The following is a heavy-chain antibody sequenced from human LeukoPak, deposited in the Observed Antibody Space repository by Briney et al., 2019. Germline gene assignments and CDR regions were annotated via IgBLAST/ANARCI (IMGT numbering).Heavy chain of an antibody. V-gene: IGHV4-59*11. Sequence: PSETLSLTCAVSGASMNTHYWSWIRQPPGKGLEWIGYMLDTVTTKDNPSLKSRFTLSADTSKNQFSLRLTSVTAADTAVYYCATIKRGNIFGYFDFWGQGIPVTFSS. CDR2: MLDTVTT. CDR3: ATIKRGNIFGYFDF. CDR1: GASMNTHY. D-gene: IGHD5-18*01. J-gene: IGHJ4*02.